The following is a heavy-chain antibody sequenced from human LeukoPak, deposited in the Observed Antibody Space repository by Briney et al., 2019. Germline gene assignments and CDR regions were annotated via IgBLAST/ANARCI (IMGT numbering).Heavy chain of an antibody. V-gene: IGHV3-21*01. CDR1: GFTFSSYT. CDR3: ARDLSGSYHTPFGY. Sequence: GGSLRLSCAASGFTFSSYTMNWVRQAPGKGLEWVSSISSTTTYIYYADSVKGRFTISRDNAKNSLYLQMNNLRAEDTAVYFCARDLSGSYHTPFGYWGQGTLVTVSS. CDR2: ISSTTTYI. J-gene: IGHJ4*02. D-gene: IGHD1-26*01.